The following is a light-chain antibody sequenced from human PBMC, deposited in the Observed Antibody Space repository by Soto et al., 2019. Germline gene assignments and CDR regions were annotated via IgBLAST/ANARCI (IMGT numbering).Light chain of an antibody. Sequence: QSALTQPASVSGSPGQSITISCTGTSSDVGSYNLVSWYQQHQGKAPKLMIYEGSKRPSRVSNRFSGSKSGNTASLTISGLQAEDEADYYCSSYAGSSTFYVFGTGTKVTVL. CDR2: EGS. CDR1: SSDVGSYNL. CDR3: SSYAGSSTFYV. J-gene: IGLJ1*01. V-gene: IGLV2-23*01.